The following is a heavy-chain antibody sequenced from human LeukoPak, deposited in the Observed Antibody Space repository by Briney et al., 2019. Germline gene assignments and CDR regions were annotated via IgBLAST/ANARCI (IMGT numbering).Heavy chain of an antibody. V-gene: IGHV4-61*01. D-gene: IGHD3-10*01. CDR3: ARHRGAGSNWFNP. J-gene: IGHJ5*02. CDR2: IYYSGGT. CDR1: GGSISSGSYY. Sequence: SQTLSLTCTVSGGSISSGSYYWSWIRQPPGKGLEWIGYIYYSGGTNYNPSLKSRVTISVDTSKNQFSLKLSSVTAADTAVYYCARHRGAGSNWFNPWGQGTLVTVSS.